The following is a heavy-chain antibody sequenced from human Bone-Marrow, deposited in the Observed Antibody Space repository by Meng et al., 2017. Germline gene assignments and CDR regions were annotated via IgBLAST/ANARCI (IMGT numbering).Heavy chain of an antibody. D-gene: IGHD3-9*01. J-gene: IGHJ6*02. Sequence: ASVKVSCKASGYTFTSYYMHWVRQAPGQGLEWMGIINPSGGSTSYAQKFQGRVTMTRDTSTSTVYMELSSLRSEDTAVYYCARDRGYDILTGSYYYYYGMDVWGQGTTVNVSS. V-gene: IGHV1-46*01. CDR2: INPSGGST. CDR1: GYTFTSYY. CDR3: ARDRGYDILTGSYYYYYGMDV.